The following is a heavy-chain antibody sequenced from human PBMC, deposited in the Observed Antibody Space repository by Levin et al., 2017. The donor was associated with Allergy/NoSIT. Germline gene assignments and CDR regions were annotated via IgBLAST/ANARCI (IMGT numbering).Heavy chain of an antibody. CDR3: ARDGAETYYDFWSGYTDYYYMDV. CDR2: IKQDGSEK. Sequence: GGSLRLSCAASGFTFSSYWMSWVRQAPGKGLEWVANIKQDGSEKYYVDSVKGRFTISRDNAKNSLYLQMNSLRAEDTAVYYCARDGAETYYDFWSGYTDYYYMDVWGKGTTVTVSS. J-gene: IGHJ6*03. V-gene: IGHV3-7*01. D-gene: IGHD3-3*01. CDR1: GFTFSSYW.